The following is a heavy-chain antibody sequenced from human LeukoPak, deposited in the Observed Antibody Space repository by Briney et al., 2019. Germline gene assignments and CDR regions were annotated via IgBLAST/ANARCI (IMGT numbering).Heavy chain of an antibody. J-gene: IGHJ1*01. V-gene: IGHV1-2*02. D-gene: IGHD2-2*01. CDR1: GYTFTGCY. CDR2: INPNSGGT. Sequence: ASVKVSRKASGYTFTGCYTHWVRQAPGQGLEWMGWINPNSGGTNYAQKFQGRVTMTRDTSISTAYMELSRLRSDDTAVYYCARDLGIVVVPAGNFQHWGQGTLVTVSS. CDR3: ARDLGIVVVPAGNFQH.